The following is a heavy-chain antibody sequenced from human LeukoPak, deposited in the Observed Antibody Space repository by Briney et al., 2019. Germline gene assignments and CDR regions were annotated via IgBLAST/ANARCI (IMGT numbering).Heavy chain of an antibody. D-gene: IGHD3-22*01. CDR2: ISYDGSNK. Sequence: GGSLRLSCAASGFTFSSYAMHWVRQAPGKGLEWVAVISYDGSNKYYADSVKGRFTISRDNSKNTLYLQMNSLRAEDTAVYYCARDAYYYDSSGYYTWYFDYWGQGTLVTVSS. J-gene: IGHJ4*02. CDR3: ARDAYYYDSSGYYTWYFDY. V-gene: IGHV3-30-3*01. CDR1: GFTFSSYA.